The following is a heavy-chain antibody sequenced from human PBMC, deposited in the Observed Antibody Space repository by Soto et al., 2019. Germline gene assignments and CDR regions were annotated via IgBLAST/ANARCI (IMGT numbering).Heavy chain of an antibody. V-gene: IGHV3-30-3*01. Sequence: QVQRVESGGGVVQPGRSLRLSCAASGFTFSSYAMHWVRQAPGKGLEWVAVISYDGSNKYYADSVKGRFTISRDNSKNTLYVQMYSLIAVDTAVSYCARQHTSTVLTGWGQGTLVTVSP. CDR3: ARQHTSTVLTG. D-gene: IGHD4-17*01. CDR2: ISYDGSNK. J-gene: IGHJ4*02. CDR1: GFTFSSYA.